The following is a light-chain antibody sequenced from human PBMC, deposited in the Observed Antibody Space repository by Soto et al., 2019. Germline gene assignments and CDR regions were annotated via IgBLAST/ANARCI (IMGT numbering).Light chain of an antibody. CDR1: QGITNY. CDR2: AAS. Sequence: IQLTQSPSSLSASVGDRVTITCRASQGITNYLAWYQQKPGKPPKLLIYAASTLQSGVPSRFSGSGSGTVFTLTISCLQPEEFATSYCQQLNTYPYTFRQGIKLEIK. CDR3: QQLNTYPYT. J-gene: IGKJ2*01. V-gene: IGKV1-9*01.